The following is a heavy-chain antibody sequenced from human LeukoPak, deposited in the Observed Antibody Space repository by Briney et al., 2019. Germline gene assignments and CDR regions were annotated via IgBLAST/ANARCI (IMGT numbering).Heavy chain of an antibody. D-gene: IGHD2-21*01. Sequence: SETLSLTCIVSGGSVSSDTYYWSWIRQPPGKGLEWIGYIYYSGSTNYNPSLKSRVTISVDTSKNQFSLKLSSVTAADTAVYYCARSISLDWFDPWGQGTLVTVSS. CDR2: IYYSGST. CDR3: ARSISLDWFDP. J-gene: IGHJ5*02. V-gene: IGHV4-61*01. CDR1: GGSVSSDTYY.